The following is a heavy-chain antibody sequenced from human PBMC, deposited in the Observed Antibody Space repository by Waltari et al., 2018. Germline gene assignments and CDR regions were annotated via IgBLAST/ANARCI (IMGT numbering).Heavy chain of an antibody. V-gene: IGHV4-59*01. CDR2: IYYSGST. Sequence: QVQLQESGPGLVKPSETLSLTCTVSGGSIRSYSWSWIRQPPGQGLEWIGYIYYSGSTNYNPSLKSRVTISVDTSKNQFSLKLSSVTAADTAVYYCARDYGGYCSSTSCYRIFDYWGQGTLVTVSS. D-gene: IGHD2-2*02. J-gene: IGHJ4*02. CDR3: ARDYGGYCSSTSCYRIFDY. CDR1: GGSIRSYS.